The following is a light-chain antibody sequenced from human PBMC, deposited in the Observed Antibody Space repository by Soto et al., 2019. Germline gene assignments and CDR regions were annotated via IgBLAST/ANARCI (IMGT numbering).Light chain of an antibody. CDR3: SSYTSSSTQV. CDR1: NSDVGDYNF. Sequence: QSVLTQPASVSGSLGQSITISCTASNSDVGDYNFVSWFQQHPGRAPKVMIYEVTKRPSDISDRFSGSKSGNTASLTISGLQSEDQATYYCSSYTSSSTQVFGGGTQLTVL. CDR2: EVT. V-gene: IGLV2-14*01. J-gene: IGLJ7*01.